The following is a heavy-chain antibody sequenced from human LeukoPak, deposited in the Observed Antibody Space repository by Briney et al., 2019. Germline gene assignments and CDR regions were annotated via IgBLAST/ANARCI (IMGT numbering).Heavy chain of an antibody. CDR1: GFTFSTYW. CDR2: ISSSGSTI. Sequence: GGSLRLSCAASGFTFSTYWMTWVRQAPGKGLEWVSYISSSGSTIYYADSVKGRFTISRDNAKNSLYLQMNSLRAEDTAVYYCAELGITMIGGVWGKGTTVTISS. D-gene: IGHD3-10*02. CDR3: AELGITMIGGV. J-gene: IGHJ6*04. V-gene: IGHV3-48*04.